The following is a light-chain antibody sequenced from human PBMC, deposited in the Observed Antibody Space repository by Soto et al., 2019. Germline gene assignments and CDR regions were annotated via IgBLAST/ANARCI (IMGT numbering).Light chain of an antibody. CDR1: SSDVGGYNY. Sequence: QSALTQPASVSGSPGQSITISCTGTSSDVGGYNYVSWYQQHPGKAPKLMIYEVSNRPSGVSNRFSGSQSGNTASLTISGLQAEDEADYYCSSYTSSSTRVFDGGTKLTVL. V-gene: IGLV2-14*01. CDR3: SSYTSSSTRV. CDR2: EVS. J-gene: IGLJ3*02.